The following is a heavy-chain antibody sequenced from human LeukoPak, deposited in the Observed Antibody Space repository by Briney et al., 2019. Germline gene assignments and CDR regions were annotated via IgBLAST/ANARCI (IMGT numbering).Heavy chain of an antibody. CDR3: ARVDQDDYGDYVPDAFDI. D-gene: IGHD4-17*01. V-gene: IGHV4-31*03. CDR1: GGSISSGGYY. Sequence: SETLSLTCTVSGGSISSGGYYWSWIRQHPGKGLEWIGYIYYSGSTYYNPSHKSRVTISVDTSKNQFSLKLSSVTAADTAVYYCARVDQDDYGDYVPDAFDIWGQGTMVTVSS. J-gene: IGHJ3*02. CDR2: IYYSGST.